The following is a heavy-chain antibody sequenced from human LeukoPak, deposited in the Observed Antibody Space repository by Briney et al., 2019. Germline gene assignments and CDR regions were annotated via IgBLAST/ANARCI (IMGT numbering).Heavy chain of an antibody. CDR3: ARASDDYGGKGPENWFDR. Sequence: GASVRVSSTASGYTFTGYYMHSVREAPGQGVEWMGWINPNSGGTNYLQTFQGRVTITRDTAISTAYMELSRLRSHDTAVSYSARASDDYGGKGPENWFDRWGQGTLVTVSS. D-gene: IGHD4-23*01. CDR1: GYTFTGYY. CDR2: INPNSGGT. J-gene: IGHJ5*02. V-gene: IGHV1-2*02.